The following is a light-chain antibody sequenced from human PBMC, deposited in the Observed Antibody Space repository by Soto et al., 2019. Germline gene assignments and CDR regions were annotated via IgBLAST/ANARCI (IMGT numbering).Light chain of an antibody. J-gene: IGLJ2*01. CDR2: DVS. V-gene: IGLV2-14*03. CDR1: SSDVGGYNY. Sequence: QSALTQPASVSGSPGQSITISCTGTSSDVGGYNYVSWYQQHPGKAPKVMIYDVSKRPSGISNRFSGSKSGNTASLTISGLQVEDEADYYCSSYTSGSTRVVFGGGTKATVL. CDR3: SSYTSGSTRVV.